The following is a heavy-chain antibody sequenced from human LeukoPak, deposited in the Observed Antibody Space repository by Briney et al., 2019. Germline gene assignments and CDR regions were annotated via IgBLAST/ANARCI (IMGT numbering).Heavy chain of an antibody. CDR1: GVSFSGYY. Sequence: PSETLSLTCAVYGVSFSGYYWSWIRQPPGKGLEWIGEINHSGSTNYNPSLKSRVTISVDTSKNQFSLKLSSVTAADTAVYYCASAGGHNWFDPWGQGTLVTVSS. D-gene: IGHD4-23*01. CDR3: ASAGGHNWFDP. V-gene: IGHV4-34*01. J-gene: IGHJ5*02. CDR2: INHSGST.